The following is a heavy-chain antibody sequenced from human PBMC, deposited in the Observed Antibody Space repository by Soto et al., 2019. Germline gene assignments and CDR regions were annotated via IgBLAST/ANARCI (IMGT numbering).Heavy chain of an antibody. CDR1: GFTISDYG. D-gene: IGHD1-1*01. CDR3: VRWNGFGDY. J-gene: IGHJ4*02. Sequence: PXGSLILSCAVSGFTISDYGVTWVRQPPGKGLYWVSGFSGSRGKTFYADSVRGRFTISREYSTNTVYLQMDSLGAEDTAVYYCVRWNGFGDYWGQGTLVTVSS. CDR2: FSGSRGKT. V-gene: IGHV3-23*01.